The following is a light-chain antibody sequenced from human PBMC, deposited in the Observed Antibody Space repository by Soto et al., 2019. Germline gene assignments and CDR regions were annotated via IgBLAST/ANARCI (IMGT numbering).Light chain of an antibody. V-gene: IGKV3-15*01. CDR2: GAS. Sequence: EVVMTQSPASLSVSPEDSATLSCRASQSVSTNLAWYQQKPGQAPRLLIYGASTRATGVSGRFSGSGSGTEFTLTISSLQSEDFAAYFCQQYNNWPPITFGQGTRLEIK. J-gene: IGKJ5*01. CDR3: QQYNNWPPIT. CDR1: QSVSTN.